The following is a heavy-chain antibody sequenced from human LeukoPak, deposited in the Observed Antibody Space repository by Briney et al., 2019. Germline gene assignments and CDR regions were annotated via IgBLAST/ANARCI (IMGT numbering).Heavy chain of an antibody. CDR1: GFTFSSYS. CDR2: ISSNGRST. J-gene: IGHJ4*02. D-gene: IGHD2-15*01. CDR3: AKAPVTSCRGAFCYPFDY. Sequence: SGGSLRLSCAASGFTFSSYSMSWVRQAPGKGLEWVSGISSNGRSTYYADSVKGRFTISRDNSKNTVYLQMNSLRAEDAAVYYCAKAPVTSCRGAFCYPFDYWGQGTLVTVSS. V-gene: IGHV3-23*01.